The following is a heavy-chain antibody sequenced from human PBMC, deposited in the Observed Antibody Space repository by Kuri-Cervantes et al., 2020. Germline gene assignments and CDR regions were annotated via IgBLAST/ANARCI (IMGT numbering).Heavy chain of an antibody. CDR2: IYSGGST. Sequence: GGSLRLSCAASGFTVSSNYMSWVRQAPGKGLEWVSVIYSGGSTYYADSVKGRFTISRDNAKNSLYLQMNSLRAEDTAVYYCARAVYSSSGGYYYYMDVWGKGTTVTVSS. D-gene: IGHD6-6*01. J-gene: IGHJ6*03. V-gene: IGHV3-53*01. CDR3: ARAVYSSSGGYYYYMDV. CDR1: GFTVSSNY.